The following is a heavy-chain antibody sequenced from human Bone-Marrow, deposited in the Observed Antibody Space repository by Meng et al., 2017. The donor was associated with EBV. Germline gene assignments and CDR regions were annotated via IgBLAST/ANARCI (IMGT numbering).Heavy chain of an antibody. J-gene: IGHJ4*02. CDR1: GFTFSSYS. CDR3: ARDGYSSSSMDY. D-gene: IGHD6-6*01. V-gene: IGHV3-21*01. Sequence: EVQLVESGGGLVKPGGSLRLSCAASGFTFSSYSMNWVRQATGKGLEWVSSISSSSSYIYYADSVKGRFTISRDNAKNSLYLQMNSLRAEDTAVYYCARDGYSSSSMDYWGQGTLVTVSS. CDR2: ISSSSSYI.